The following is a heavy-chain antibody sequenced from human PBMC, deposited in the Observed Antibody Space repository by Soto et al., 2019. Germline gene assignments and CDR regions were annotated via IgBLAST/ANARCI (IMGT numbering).Heavy chain of an antibody. V-gene: IGHV1-18*04. CDR2: VSAYNGNT. Sequence: QVQLVQSGAEVMQPGASVKLSCKASGFTFTNYAFSWVRQAPGQGLEWMGWVSAYNGNTNYAQKLQGRVTMTTDTSTTTAYVELRSLRSDDTAVYYCARIKWGLNYYNGMDVWGQGTTVIVSS. CDR3: ARIKWGLNYYNGMDV. J-gene: IGHJ6*02. D-gene: IGHD1-26*01. CDR1: GFTFTNYA.